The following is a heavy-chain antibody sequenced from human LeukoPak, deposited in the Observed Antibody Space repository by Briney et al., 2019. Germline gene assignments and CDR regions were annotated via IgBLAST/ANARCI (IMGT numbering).Heavy chain of an antibody. V-gene: IGHV4-34*01. CDR3: ARDVVVVPAAIHYGMDV. CDR2: INHSGRT. CDR1: GGSISSYY. Sequence: PSETLSLTCTVSGGSISSYYWSWIRQPPGKGLEWIGEINHSGRTYYNPSLKSRVTISVDTSKNQFSLNLSSVTAADTAVYYCARDVVVVPAAIHYGMDVWGQGTTVTVSS. D-gene: IGHD2-2*01. J-gene: IGHJ6*02.